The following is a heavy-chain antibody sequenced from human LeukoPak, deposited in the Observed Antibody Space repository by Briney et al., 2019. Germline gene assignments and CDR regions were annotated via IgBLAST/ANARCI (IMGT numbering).Heavy chain of an antibody. D-gene: IGHD1-1*01. Sequence: PSETLSLTCAVYGGSFSGYCWSWIRQPPGKGLEWIGEINHSGSTNYNPSLKSRVTISVDTSKNQFSLKLSSVTAADTAVYYCARVTGTTPRYGMDVWGKGTTVTVSS. V-gene: IGHV4-34*01. CDR3: ARVTGTTPRYGMDV. J-gene: IGHJ6*04. CDR1: GGSFSGYC. CDR2: INHSGST.